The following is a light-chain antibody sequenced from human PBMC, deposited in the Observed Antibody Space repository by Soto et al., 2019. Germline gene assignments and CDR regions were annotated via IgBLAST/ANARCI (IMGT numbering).Light chain of an antibody. V-gene: IGKV3-11*01. J-gene: IGKJ3*01. CDR3: QQRSNWPPGST. Sequence: EIVLTQSPATLSLSPGDRATLSCRASQSVSSYLAWYKQKPGQAPRLLIYDASSRATGIPARFSGSGSGTDFTLTISSLEPEDFAVYYCQQRSNWPPGSTFGPGTKVDIK. CDR1: QSVSSY. CDR2: DAS.